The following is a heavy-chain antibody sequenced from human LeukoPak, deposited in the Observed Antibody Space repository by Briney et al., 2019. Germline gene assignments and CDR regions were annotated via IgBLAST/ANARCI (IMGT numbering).Heavy chain of an antibody. CDR3: ARDLGLTYYYDSSGYSRGEYYYYGMDV. V-gene: IGHV1-18*01. Sequence: ASVKVSCKASGYTFTSYGISWVRQVPGQGLEWMGWISAYNGNTNYAQKLQGRVTMTTGTSTSTAYMELRSLRSDDTAVYYCARDLGLTYYYDSSGYSRGEYYYYGMDVWGQGTTVTVSS. CDR1: GYTFTSYG. J-gene: IGHJ6*02. D-gene: IGHD3-22*01. CDR2: ISAYNGNT.